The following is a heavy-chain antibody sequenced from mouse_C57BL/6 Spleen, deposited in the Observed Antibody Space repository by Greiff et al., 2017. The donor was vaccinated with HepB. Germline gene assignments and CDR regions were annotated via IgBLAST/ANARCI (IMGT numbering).Heavy chain of an antibody. CDR1: GFSLTSYA. J-gene: IGHJ3*01. V-gene: IGHV2-9-1*01. CDR3: ANYDGYYRGFAY. Sequence: VKLMESGPGLVAPSQSLSITCTVSGFSLTSYAISWVRQPPGKGLEWLGVIWTGGGTNYNSALKSRLSISKDNSKSQVFLKMNSLQTDDTARYYCANYDGYYRGFAYWGQGTLVTVSA. CDR2: IWTGGGT. D-gene: IGHD2-3*01.